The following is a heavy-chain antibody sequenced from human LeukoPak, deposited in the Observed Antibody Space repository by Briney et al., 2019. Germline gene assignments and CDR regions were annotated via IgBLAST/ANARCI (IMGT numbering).Heavy chain of an antibody. J-gene: IGHJ4*02. CDR1: GFTFSSYS. Sequence: PGGSLRLSCAASGFTFSSYSMNWVRQAPGKGLEWVSSISSSSSYIYYADSVKGRFTISRDNAKNSLYLQMNSLRAEDTAVYYCARAYDYSNYVVDYWGQGTLVTVSS. CDR2: ISSSSSYI. V-gene: IGHV3-21*01. D-gene: IGHD4-11*01. CDR3: ARAYDYSNYVVDY.